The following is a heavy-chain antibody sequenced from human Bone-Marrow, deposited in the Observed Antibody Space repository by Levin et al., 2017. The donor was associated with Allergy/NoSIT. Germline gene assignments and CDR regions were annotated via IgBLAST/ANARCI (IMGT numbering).Heavy chain of an antibody. V-gene: IGHV4-61*02. Sequence: SETLSLTCTVSGGSMTGDYYYWTWIRQPAGKALEWIGRVYTSGDTYYNPSLKSRVTMSVDTSNNQFSLKLSSVTAADTAVYFCARDSLRSWAYNWFDPWGQGILVTVSS. CDR1: GGSMTGDYYY. CDR2: VYTSGDT. D-gene: IGHD6-13*01. CDR3: ARDSLRSWAYNWFDP. J-gene: IGHJ5*02.